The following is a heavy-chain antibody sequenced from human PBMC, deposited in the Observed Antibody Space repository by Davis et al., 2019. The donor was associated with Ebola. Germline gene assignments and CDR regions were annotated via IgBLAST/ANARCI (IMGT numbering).Heavy chain of an antibody. Sequence: GESLKISCAASGFTVSSNYMSWVRQAPGKGLEWVSVIYSGGSTYYADSVKGRFTISRDNSKNTLYLQMNSLRAEDTAVYYCARDRGANSGDILTGPHYYGMDVWGQGTTVTVSS. CDR3: ARDRGANSGDILTGPHYYGMDV. D-gene: IGHD3-9*01. CDR2: IYSGGST. CDR1: GFTVSSNY. J-gene: IGHJ6*02. V-gene: IGHV3-66*01.